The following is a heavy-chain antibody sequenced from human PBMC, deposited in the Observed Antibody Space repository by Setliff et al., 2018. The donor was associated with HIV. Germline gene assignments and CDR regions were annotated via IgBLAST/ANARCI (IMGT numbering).Heavy chain of an antibody. D-gene: IGHD2-15*01. CDR1: NVSINSYY. V-gene: IGHV4-4*07. J-gene: IGHJ1*01. Sequence: PSETLSLTCTVSNVSINSYYWSWIRQPAGRALEWIGRIYSSGSTNYNPSLKSRVKMSLDTSKNQFSLKLSSVTAADTAVYFCARDPYCSGDGCFRYYQHWGRGTLVTVPQ. CDR3: ARDPYCSGDGCFRYYQH. CDR2: IYSSGST.